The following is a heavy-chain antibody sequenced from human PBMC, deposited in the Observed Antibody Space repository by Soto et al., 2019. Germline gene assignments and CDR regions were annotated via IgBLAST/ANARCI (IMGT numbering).Heavy chain of an antibody. CDR3: VKAGGLGSYYFWFGS. J-gene: IGHJ5*01. CDR1: GFTFDEYA. D-gene: IGHD3-10*01. CDR2: ISWNSDTI. Sequence: GGSLRLSCAASGFTFDEYAIHWVRQVPGKGLEWVSGISWNSDTIGYADSVKSRFTISRDSAKSSVSLQMNSLTVEDTALYYCVKAGGLGSYYFWFGSWGQGTLVTVSS. V-gene: IGHV3-9*01.